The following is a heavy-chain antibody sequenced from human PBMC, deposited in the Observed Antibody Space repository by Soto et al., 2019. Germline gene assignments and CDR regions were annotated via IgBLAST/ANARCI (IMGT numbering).Heavy chain of an antibody. V-gene: IGHV4-59*08. Sequence: QVQLQESGPGLVKPSETLSLTCTVSGGSISSYYWSWIRQPPGKGLEWIGYIYYSGSTNYNPSLKCRLTISIDPSKNPFSLQLSSVTAAATAVYYCSSHPTGPEYSFDYWGQGPLVTVSS. J-gene: IGHJ4*02. CDR2: IYYSGST. CDR3: SSHPTGPEYSFDY. CDR1: GGSISSYY. D-gene: IGHD4-17*01.